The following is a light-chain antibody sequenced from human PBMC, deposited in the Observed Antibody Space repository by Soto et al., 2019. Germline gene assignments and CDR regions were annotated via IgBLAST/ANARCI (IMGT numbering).Light chain of an antibody. Sequence: QSVLTQPPSATGTPGQRVTISCSGSSSNIGSNYVYWYQQLPGTAPNLLIYRNNQRPSGVPDRFSGSKSGTSASLALSGPRSEDEADYNCAAGDESFYVFGTGTKVTVL. CDR3: AAGDESFYV. V-gene: IGLV1-47*01. CDR1: SSNIGSNY. CDR2: RNN. J-gene: IGLJ1*01.